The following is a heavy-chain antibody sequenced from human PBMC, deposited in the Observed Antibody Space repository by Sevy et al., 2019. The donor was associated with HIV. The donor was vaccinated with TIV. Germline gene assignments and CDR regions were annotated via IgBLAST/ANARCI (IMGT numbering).Heavy chain of an antibody. Sequence: GGSLRLSCAASGFTFSSYAMHWVRQAPGKGLEWVAVISYDGSNKYYADSVKGRFTISRDNSNNTLYLQMNSLRAEDTAVYYCARDPTTVTTYYFDYWGQGTLVTVSS. CDR3: ARDPTTVTTYYFDY. D-gene: IGHD4-17*01. J-gene: IGHJ4*02. CDR2: ISYDGSNK. CDR1: GFTFSSYA. V-gene: IGHV3-30-3*01.